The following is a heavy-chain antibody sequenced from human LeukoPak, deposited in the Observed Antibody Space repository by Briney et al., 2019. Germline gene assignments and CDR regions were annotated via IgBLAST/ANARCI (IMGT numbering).Heavy chain of an antibody. CDR2: ISGSGGTT. D-gene: IGHD1-26*01. CDR3: AKGEYSGTYYATYFDY. J-gene: IGHJ4*02. Sequence: PGGSLRLSCAASGFTFSTYAMSWVRQAPGKGLEWVSSISGSGGTTDYADSVKGRFIISRDNSKNTLYLQMNSLRAEDTAVYYCAKGEYSGTYYATYFDYWGQGVLVTVSS. V-gene: IGHV3-23*01. CDR1: GFTFSTYA.